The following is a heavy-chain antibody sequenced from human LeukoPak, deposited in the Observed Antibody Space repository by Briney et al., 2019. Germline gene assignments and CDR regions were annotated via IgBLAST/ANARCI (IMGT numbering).Heavy chain of an antibody. CDR3: ARAALSGWIGY. CDR1: GFTFSNYE. V-gene: IGHV3-48*03. CDR2: ISSSGNTI. Sequence: GGSLRLSCAASGFTFSNYEMNWVRRAPGKGLEWVSYISSSGNTIYYGDSVKGRFTISRDNAKNSLYLQMNSLRAEDTGVYYCARAALSGWIGYWGQGTLVTVSS. D-gene: IGHD6-19*01. J-gene: IGHJ4*02.